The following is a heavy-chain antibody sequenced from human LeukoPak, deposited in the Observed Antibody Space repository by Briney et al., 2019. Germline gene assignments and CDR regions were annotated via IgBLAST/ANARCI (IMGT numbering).Heavy chain of an antibody. J-gene: IGHJ4*02. V-gene: IGHV4-59*08. Sequence: SETLSLTCTVSGGSISSYDWSWIRQPPGKGLEWIGYIYYSGSTNYNPSLKSRVTISADTSKNQFSLKLRSVTGADTAVYYCARQEYSGSPTDYWGQGTLVTVSS. CDR2: IYYSGST. D-gene: IGHD1-26*01. CDR3: ARQEYSGSPTDY. CDR1: GGSISSYD.